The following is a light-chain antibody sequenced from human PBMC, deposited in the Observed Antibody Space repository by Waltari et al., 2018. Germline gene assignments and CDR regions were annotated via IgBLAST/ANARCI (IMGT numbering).Light chain of an antibody. CDR3: CSYAGSSVWV. CDR2: DVS. J-gene: IGLJ3*02. CDR1: SSDIGSYDI. V-gene: IGLV2-23*02. Sequence: QSALTQPAAVSGSPGQSITISCTGASSDIGSYDIVPWYQQHPGNAPKLIIYDVSKRPSGVSDRFSGSESGNTASLTISGLQSEDEADYYCCSYAGSSVWVFGGGTKLTVL.